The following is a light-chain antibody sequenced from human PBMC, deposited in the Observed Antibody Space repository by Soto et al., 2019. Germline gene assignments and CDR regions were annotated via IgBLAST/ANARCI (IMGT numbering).Light chain of an antibody. J-gene: IGKJ4*01. Sequence: DVVLTQSPLSLPVTLGQPASVSCRSSQSLVYSDGNTYLNWFHQRPGQSPRRLIYKVSNRDSGVPERFGGSGSGTDFTLKISRVEAEDVGFYYCMQGTHWPLTFGGGTKVEIK. CDR3: MQGTHWPLT. CDR2: KVS. CDR1: QSLVYSDGNTY. V-gene: IGKV2-30*01.